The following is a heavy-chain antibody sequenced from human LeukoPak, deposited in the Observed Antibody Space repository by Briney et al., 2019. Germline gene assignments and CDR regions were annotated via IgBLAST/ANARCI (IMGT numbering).Heavy chain of an antibody. CDR1: GFTFSSYA. CDR3: AKDRYGGRADDFWSGYYFDY. CDR2: ISGSGGST. J-gene: IGHJ4*02. D-gene: IGHD3-3*01. Sequence: GGSLRLTCAASGFTFSSYAMSWVRQAPGKGLEWVSAISGSGGSTYYADSVKGRFTISRDNSKNTLYLQMNSLRAEDTAVYYCAKDRYGGRADDFWSGYYFDYWGQGTLVTVSS. V-gene: IGHV3-23*01.